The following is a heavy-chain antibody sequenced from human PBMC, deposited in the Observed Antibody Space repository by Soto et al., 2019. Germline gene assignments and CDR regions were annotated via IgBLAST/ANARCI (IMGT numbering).Heavy chain of an antibody. D-gene: IGHD1-26*01. CDR1: GFTFNTYW. CDR3: AREVRATFDP. Sequence: EVQLVESGGGLVQPGGSLRLSCAASGFTFNTYWMAWVRQSPGKGPEWVASIKQDGSETFYMDSVRGRFTIFRDNAKNSLYLQMNSLRAEDMAVYYCAREVRATFDPWGQGTLVTVSS. CDR2: IKQDGSET. V-gene: IGHV3-7*01. J-gene: IGHJ5*02.